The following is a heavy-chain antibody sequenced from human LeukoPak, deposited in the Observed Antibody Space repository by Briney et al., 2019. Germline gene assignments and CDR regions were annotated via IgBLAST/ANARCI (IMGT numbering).Heavy chain of an antibody. V-gene: IGHV1-69*13. CDR1: GGTFSSYA. Sequence: ASVKVSCKASGGTFSSYAISWVRRAPGQGLEWMGGIIPIFGTANYAQKFQGRVTITADESTSTAYMELSSLRSEDTAVYYCARDSGYDSNWFDPWGQGTLVTVSS. D-gene: IGHD5-12*01. J-gene: IGHJ5*02. CDR2: IIPIFGTA. CDR3: ARDSGYDSNWFDP.